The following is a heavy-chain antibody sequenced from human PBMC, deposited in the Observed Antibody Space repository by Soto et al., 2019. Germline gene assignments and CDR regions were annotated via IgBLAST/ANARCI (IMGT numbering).Heavy chain of an antibody. CDR2: IIPMFGIA. D-gene: IGHD2-2*01. CDR1: GGTSSRYS. J-gene: IGHJ6*02. V-gene: IGHV1-69*08. Sequence: QVQLVQSGAEVKKPGSSVKVSCKASGGTSSRYSITWVRQAPGHGLEWIGRIIPMFGIASYARKFQGRVTITADESTSTAYMELSSLRSDDTAVYYCAREDRDRETGLVPAAIDGMDVWGQGTTVTVSS. CDR3: AREDRDRETGLVPAAIDGMDV.